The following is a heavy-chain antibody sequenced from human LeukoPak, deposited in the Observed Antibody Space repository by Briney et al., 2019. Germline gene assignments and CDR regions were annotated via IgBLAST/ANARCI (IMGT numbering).Heavy chain of an antibody. CDR2: IYYNGNT. Sequence: SETLSLTCTVSGVSISSYYWSWLRQPPGKGLKGIGYIYYNGNTNYNPSLKSRVTISVDTSKNQSSLTLSSVTAADTAVYYCARGDRVDSSSWYNWFDPWGQGTLVTVSS. J-gene: IGHJ5*02. CDR1: GVSISSYY. V-gene: IGHV4-59*01. CDR3: ARGDRVDSSSWYNWFDP. D-gene: IGHD6-13*01.